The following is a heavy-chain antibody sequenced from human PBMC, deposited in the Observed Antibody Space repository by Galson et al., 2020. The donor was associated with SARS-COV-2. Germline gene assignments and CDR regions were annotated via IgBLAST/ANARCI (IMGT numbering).Heavy chain of an antibody. V-gene: IGHV4-38-2*01. D-gene: IGHD1-26*01. CDR1: AYSVTSGYY. Sequence: SQTLSLTCAVSAYSVTSGYYWGWLRQPPGTGLEWIGSIYHSGTTYYNPSLKSRVTISVDTSKNQFSLKLSSVTAPDTAVYYCARQLLYGGTRGGFDYWGQGTLVTVSS. J-gene: IGHJ4*02. CDR2: IYHSGTT. CDR3: ARQLLYGGTRGGFDY.